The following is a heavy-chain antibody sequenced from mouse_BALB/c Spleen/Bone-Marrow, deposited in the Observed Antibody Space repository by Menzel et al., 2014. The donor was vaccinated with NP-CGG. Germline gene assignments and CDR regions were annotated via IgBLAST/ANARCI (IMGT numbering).Heavy chain of an antibody. CDR3: ARRDYYHYAWFAY. J-gene: IGHJ3*01. D-gene: IGHD2-4*01. CDR1: GYSFTGYT. V-gene: IGHV1-18*01. Sequence: EVQLQQSGPALVKPGASMKISCKASGYSFTGYTMNWVKQSHGKNLEWIGLINPYNGGTTYNQKFKGKATLTVDKSSSPAYMKLLSLTTGDSAVYSCARRDYYHYAWFAYWGQGTLVTVSA. CDR2: INPYNGGT.